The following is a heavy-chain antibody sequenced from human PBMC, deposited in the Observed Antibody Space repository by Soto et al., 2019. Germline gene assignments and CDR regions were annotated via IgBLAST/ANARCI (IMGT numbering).Heavy chain of an antibody. Sequence: HPGGSLRLSCAASGFTFSSYAMSWVRQAPGKGLEWVSAISGSGGSTYYADSVKGRFTISRDNSKNTLYLQMNSLRAEDTAVYYCAKVVEGSGSSRSYYYYYYMDVWGKGTTVTVSS. CDR2: ISGSGGST. V-gene: IGHV3-23*01. CDR1: GFTFSSYA. J-gene: IGHJ6*03. D-gene: IGHD3-10*01. CDR3: AKVVEGSGSSRSYYYYYYMDV.